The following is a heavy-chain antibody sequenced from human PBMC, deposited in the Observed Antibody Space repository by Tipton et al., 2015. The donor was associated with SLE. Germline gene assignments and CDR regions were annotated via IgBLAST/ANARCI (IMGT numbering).Heavy chain of an antibody. J-gene: IGHJ3*02. CDR1: GGSISNYY. Sequence: TLSLTCSVSGGSISNYYWSWIRQPAGKGLEWIGRTSSSGRTKYNPSLKSRVSMSVDTSKNQISLSLSSVTAADTAVYYCAGEVSDDYGDSHDAFDIWGQGTMVTVSS. CDR3: AGEVSDDYGDSHDAFDI. D-gene: IGHD4-17*01. CDR2: TSSSGRT. V-gene: IGHV4-4*07.